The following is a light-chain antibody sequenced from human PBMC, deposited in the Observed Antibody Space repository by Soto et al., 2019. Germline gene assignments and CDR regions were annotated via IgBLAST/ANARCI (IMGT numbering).Light chain of an antibody. CDR3: SSYTISSVV. CDR1: SSDVGYNY. J-gene: IGLJ2*01. V-gene: IGLV2-14*01. CDR2: EVS. Sequence: QPVLTQPASVSGSPGQSITISCTGTSSDVGYNYVSWYQQHPGKAPKLMIYEVSNRPSGVSNRFSGSKSGNTASLTISGLQAEDEADYYCSSYTISSVVFGGGTKLTVL.